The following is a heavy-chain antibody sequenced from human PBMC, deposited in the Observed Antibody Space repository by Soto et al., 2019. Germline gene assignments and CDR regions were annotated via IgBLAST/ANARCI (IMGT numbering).Heavy chain of an antibody. CDR1: GYTFTGNY. CDR2: INPNSGGT. J-gene: IGHJ4*02. Sequence: ASVKVSCKASGYTFTGNYVHWVRQAPGQGLEWMGWINPNSGGTDYAQKFQGRVTLTRDTSISTAFLELSGLRSDDTAVCYCARCPSGMFDYWGQGTLVTVSS. D-gene: IGHD1-26*01. V-gene: IGHV1-2*02. CDR3: ARCPSGMFDY.